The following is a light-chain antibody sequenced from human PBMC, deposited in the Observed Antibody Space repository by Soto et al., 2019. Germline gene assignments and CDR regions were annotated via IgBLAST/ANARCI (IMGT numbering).Light chain of an antibody. J-gene: IGLJ3*02. Sequence: QSALTQPPSVSGSPGQSVTISCTGTSRDVGSYNRVSWYQQPPGTAPKLMIYEASNRPSGVPDRFFGSKSGNTASLTISGLQAEDEADYYCSSFTSSNTWVFGGGTKVTVL. V-gene: IGLV2-18*02. CDR3: SSFTSSNTWV. CDR2: EAS. CDR1: SRDVGSYNR.